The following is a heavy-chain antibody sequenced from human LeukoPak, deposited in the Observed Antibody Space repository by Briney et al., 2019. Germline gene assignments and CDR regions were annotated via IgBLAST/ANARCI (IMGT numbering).Heavy chain of an antibody. J-gene: IGHJ4*02. CDR3: ARHDYGATRDY. V-gene: IGHV4-59*01. CDR2: IYYSGST. Sequence: SETLSLTCTVSGGSISSYYWSWIRQAPGKGLEWIGYIYYSGSTNYNPSLKSRVTISVDTSKNQFSLKLSSVTAADTAVYYCARHDYGATRDYWGQGTLVTVSS. CDR1: GGSISSYY. D-gene: IGHD4-17*01.